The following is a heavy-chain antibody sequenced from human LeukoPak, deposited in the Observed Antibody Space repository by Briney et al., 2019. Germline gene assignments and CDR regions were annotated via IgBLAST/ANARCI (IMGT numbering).Heavy chain of an antibody. J-gene: IGHJ4*02. CDR3: ARGTMTTVIPLDY. Sequence: SETLSLTCAVYGGSFSGYYWSWIRQPPGKGLEWIGEINHSGSPNYNLSLESRVTISVDTSKNQFSLRLSSVTAADTAVYYCARGTMTTVIPLDYWGQGTLVTVSS. D-gene: IGHD4-17*01. V-gene: IGHV4-34*01. CDR1: GGSFSGYY. CDR2: INHSGSP.